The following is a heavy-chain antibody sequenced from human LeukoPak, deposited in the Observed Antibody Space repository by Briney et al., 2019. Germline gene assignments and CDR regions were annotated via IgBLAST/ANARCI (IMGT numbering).Heavy chain of an antibody. V-gene: IGHV3-21*01. CDR3: ARPLSGTTDFDY. CDR2: ISSSSSYI. CDR1: GFTLSIYT. J-gene: IGHJ4*02. Sequence: PGGSLRLSCAPWGFTLSIYTMNGVRQAPGKGLEWVSLISSSSSYIFYADSVKGRFTISRDNAKKSLYLQMNSLRAEDTAVYYCARPLSGTTDFDYWGQGTLVTVSS. D-gene: IGHD1-20*01.